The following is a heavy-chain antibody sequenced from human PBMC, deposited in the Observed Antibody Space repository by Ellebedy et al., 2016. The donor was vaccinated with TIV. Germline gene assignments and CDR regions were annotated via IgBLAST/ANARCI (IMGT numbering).Heavy chain of an antibody. CDR3: AGYSSGYSPEYWYFDL. D-gene: IGHD3-22*01. CDR1: GGTFSSYA. CDR2: IIPIFGTA. J-gene: IGHJ2*01. V-gene: IGHV1-69*13. Sequence: SVKVSCXASGGTFSSYAISWVRQAPGQGLEWMGGIIPIFGTANYAQKFQGRVTITADESTSTAYMELSSLRSEDTAVYYCAGYSSGYSPEYWYFDLWGRGTLVTVSS.